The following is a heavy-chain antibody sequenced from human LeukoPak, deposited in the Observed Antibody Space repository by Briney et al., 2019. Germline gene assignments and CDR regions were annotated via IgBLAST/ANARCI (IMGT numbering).Heavy chain of an antibody. V-gene: IGHV3-64D*06. CDR1: GFTFSSYA. J-gene: IGHJ5*02. CDR3: VKGSSTSYRYNWFDP. Sequence: GGSLRLSCSASGFTFSSYAMEWVRQAPGKGLEYVSVISSNGGSTHYVDSVKGRFTISRDNSKNMLYLQMSSLRAEDTAVYYCVKGSSTSYRYNWFDPWGQGTLSPSPQ. CDR2: ISSNGGST. D-gene: IGHD2-2*01.